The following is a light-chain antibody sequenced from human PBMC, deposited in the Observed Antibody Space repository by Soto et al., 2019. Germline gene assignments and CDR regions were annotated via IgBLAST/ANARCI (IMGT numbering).Light chain of an antibody. CDR2: AAS. J-gene: IGKJ3*01. CDR1: QSISNY. V-gene: IGKV1-39*01. Sequence: DIQMTQSPSSLSASVGDRVTITCRASQSISNYLNWYQQKPGKAPKLLIYAASSLQSGVPSRFSGSGSGTDFTLTISSLQPEDCATYSCQQSYTTLFTFGPGNNVDI. CDR3: QQSYTTLFT.